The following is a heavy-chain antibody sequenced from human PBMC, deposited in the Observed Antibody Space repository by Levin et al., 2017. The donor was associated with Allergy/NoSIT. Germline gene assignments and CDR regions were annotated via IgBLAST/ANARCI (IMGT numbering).Heavy chain of an antibody. V-gene: IGHV3-21*01. CDR3: ARGGSCSSTSCPRGPDDY. D-gene: IGHD2-2*01. J-gene: IGHJ4*02. CDR1: GFTFSSYS. Sequence: KTGGSLRLSCAASGFTFSSYSMNWVRQAPGKGLEWVSSISSSSSYIYYADSVKGRFTISRDNAKNSLYLQMNSLRAEDTAVYYCARGGSCSSTSCPRGPDDYWGQGTLVTVSS. CDR2: ISSSSSYI.